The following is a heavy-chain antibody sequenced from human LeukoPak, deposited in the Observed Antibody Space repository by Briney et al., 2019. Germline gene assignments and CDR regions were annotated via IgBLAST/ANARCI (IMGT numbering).Heavy chain of an antibody. Sequence: GGSLRLSCAASGFTFSSYWMSWVRQAPGKGLEWVANIKQDGSEKYYVDSVKGRFTISRDNAKNSLYLQMNSLRAEDTAVYYCARDSGSYVNWFDPWGQGTLVTVSS. CDR1: GFTFSSYW. J-gene: IGHJ5*02. CDR3: ARDSGSYVNWFDP. CDR2: IKQDGSEK. V-gene: IGHV3-7*01. D-gene: IGHD1-26*01.